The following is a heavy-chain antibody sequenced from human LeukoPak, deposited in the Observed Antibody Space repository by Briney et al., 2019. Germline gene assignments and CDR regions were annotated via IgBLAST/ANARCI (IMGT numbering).Heavy chain of an antibody. J-gene: IGHJ6*02. CDR3: ARVRKYDFWSGYSLGPYYYGMDV. Sequence: ASVKVSCKASGYTFTGYYMHWVRQAPGQGLQWMGWINPNSAGTNYAQKFQGWVTMTRDTSISTAYMELSRLRSDDTGVYYCARVRKYDFWSGYSLGPYYYGMDVWGQGTTVTVSS. D-gene: IGHD3-3*01. CDR2: INPNSAGT. CDR1: GYTFTGYY. V-gene: IGHV1-2*04.